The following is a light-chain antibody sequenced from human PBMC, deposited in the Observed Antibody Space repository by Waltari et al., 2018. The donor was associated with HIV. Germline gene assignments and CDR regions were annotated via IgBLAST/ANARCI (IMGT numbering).Light chain of an antibody. CDR2: DSY. J-gene: IGLJ2*01. CDR1: DANLGNNY. V-gene: IGLV1-51*01. CDR3: ATWDASLTVV. Sequence: QSVLTQPPSVSAAPGQKVSISCSGRDANLGNNYVPWYQQLPGTAPKLLIYDSYKRPSGIPDRFSGSKSGTSATLGIAGLQTGDEAYYYCATWDASLTVVFGGGTKLTVL.